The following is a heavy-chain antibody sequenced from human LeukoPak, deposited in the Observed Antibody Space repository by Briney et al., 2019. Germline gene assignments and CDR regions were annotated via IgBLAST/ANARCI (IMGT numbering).Heavy chain of an antibody. CDR1: GGPISEYY. Sequence: SETLSLTCTVSGGPISEYYWSWIRQPPGKGLEWIGSSYNSGSTNYNPSLKSRVTISVDTSKNQLSLRLSSVTAADTAVYYCARHRSGSFDSWGQGTLVTVSS. CDR2: SYNSGST. J-gene: IGHJ4*02. CDR3: ARHRSGSFDS. D-gene: IGHD3-3*01. V-gene: IGHV4-59*08.